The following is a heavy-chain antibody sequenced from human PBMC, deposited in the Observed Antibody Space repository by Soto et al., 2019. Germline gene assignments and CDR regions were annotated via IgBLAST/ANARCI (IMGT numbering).Heavy chain of an antibody. V-gene: IGHV1-45*02. Sequence: SVKVSCKGSGNTFPYVYLLWVRQAPGQALEWMGWITPFNGNTKYAQNFQDRVTFTGDTSVNKACMELSSLRSDDTAMFYCASGRYDASGYFDYWGQGTLVTVSS. CDR2: ITPFNGNT. J-gene: IGHJ4*02. CDR1: GNTFPYVY. CDR3: ASGRYDASGYFDY. D-gene: IGHD3-22*01.